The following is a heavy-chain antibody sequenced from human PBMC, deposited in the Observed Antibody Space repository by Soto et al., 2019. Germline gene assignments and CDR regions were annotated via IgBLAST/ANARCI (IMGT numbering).Heavy chain of an antibody. V-gene: IGHV4-30-2*01. CDR1: SDSISIGASY. D-gene: IGHD2-8*01. CDR2: IDHSGST. CDR3: AKILVIVGYTYGRDV. Sequence: TQSITCDASSDSISIGASYGSWNPHPPRKGLEWSRNIDHSGSTYYNPSLKSRVTISVDTSKNQLSLNLSSVTAADTAVYYCAKILVIVGYTYGRDVWGQGSTVAV. J-gene: IGHJ6*01.